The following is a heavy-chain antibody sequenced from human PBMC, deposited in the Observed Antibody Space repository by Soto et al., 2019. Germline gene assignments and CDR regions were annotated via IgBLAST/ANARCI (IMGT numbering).Heavy chain of an antibody. V-gene: IGHV3-53*02. Sequence: EVQLVETGGGLIQPGGSLRLSCAASGFTVSSNYMSWVHQAPGKGLEWVSVIYSGGSTYYADSVKGRFTISRDNSKNTLYLQMNSLRAEDTAVYYCARVAYSSSWYYFDYWGQGTLVTVSS. CDR2: IYSGGST. CDR1: GFTVSSNY. D-gene: IGHD6-13*01. J-gene: IGHJ4*02. CDR3: ARVAYSSSWYYFDY.